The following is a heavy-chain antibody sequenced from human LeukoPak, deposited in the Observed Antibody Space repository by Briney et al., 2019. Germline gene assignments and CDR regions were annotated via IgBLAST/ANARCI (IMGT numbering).Heavy chain of an antibody. CDR1: DDSISSSTYY. CDR3: ARLGGRNYYGSGSFHWFDP. V-gene: IGHV4-39*07. J-gene: IGHJ5*02. Sequence: SETLSLTCIISDDSISSSTYYWSWIRQPPGKGLEWIGEINHSGSTNYNPSLKSRVTISVDTSKNQFSLKLSSVTAADTAVYYCARLGGRNYYGSGSFHWFDPWGQGTLVTVSS. CDR2: INHSGST. D-gene: IGHD3-10*01.